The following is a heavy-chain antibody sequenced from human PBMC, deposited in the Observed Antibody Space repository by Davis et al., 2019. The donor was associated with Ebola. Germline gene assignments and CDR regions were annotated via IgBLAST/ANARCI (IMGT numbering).Heavy chain of an antibody. V-gene: IGHV3-48*01. CDR1: GFTFSSYS. CDR2: ISSSSSTI. CDR3: ARFSEGTYYAWLY. J-gene: IGHJ4*02. D-gene: IGHD1-26*01. Sequence: GESLKISCAASGFTFSSYSMNWVRQAPGKGLEWVSYISSSSSTIYYADSVKGRFTISRDNAKNSLYLQLNNLRAEDTALYYCARFSEGTYYAWLYWGQGTLVTVSS.